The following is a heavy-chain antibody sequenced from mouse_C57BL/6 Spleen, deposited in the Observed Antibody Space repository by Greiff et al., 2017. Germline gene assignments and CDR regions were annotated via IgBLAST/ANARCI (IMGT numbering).Heavy chain of an antibody. J-gene: IGHJ2*01. V-gene: IGHV1-9*01. CDR2: ILPGSGST. Sequence: VKLVESGAELMKPGASVKLSCKATGYTFTGYWIEWVKQRPGHGLEWIGEILPGSGSTNYNEKFKGKATFIADTSSNTAYMQLSSLTTEDSAIYYWARRGPITTVVRDYWGQGTTLTVSS. CDR3: ARRGPITTVVRDY. D-gene: IGHD1-1*01. CDR1: GYTFTGYW.